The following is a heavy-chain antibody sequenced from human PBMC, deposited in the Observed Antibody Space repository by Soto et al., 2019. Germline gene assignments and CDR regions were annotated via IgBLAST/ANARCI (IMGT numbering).Heavy chain of an antibody. V-gene: IGHV4-59*01. D-gene: IGHD5-18*01. Sequence: SETLSLTCTVSGGSISSYYWSWIRQPPGKGLEWIGYIYYSGSTNYNPSLKSRVTISVDTSKNQFSLKLSSVTPADTAVYYCARDRQYSYGPGYYYYYGMDVWGQGTTVTVSS. CDR3: ARDRQYSYGPGYYYYYGMDV. CDR1: GGSISSYY. J-gene: IGHJ6*02. CDR2: IYYSGST.